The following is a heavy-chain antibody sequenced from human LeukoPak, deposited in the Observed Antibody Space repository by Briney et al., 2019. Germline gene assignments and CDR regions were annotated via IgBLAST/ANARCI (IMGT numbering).Heavy chain of an antibody. J-gene: IGHJ6*03. CDR3: ARLVTEYGDYATYYYYYMDV. V-gene: IGHV4-4*02. CDR2: IYHSGST. Sequence: PSETLSLTCAVSGGSISRSNWWSWVRQPPGKGLEWIGEIYHSGSTNYNPSLKSRVTISVDTSKNQFSLKLSSVTAADTAVYYCARLVTEYGDYATYYYYYMDVWGKGTTVTISS. D-gene: IGHD4-17*01. CDR1: GGSISRSNW.